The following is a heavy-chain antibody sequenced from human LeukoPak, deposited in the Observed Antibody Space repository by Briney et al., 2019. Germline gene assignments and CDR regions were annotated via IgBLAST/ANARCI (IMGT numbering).Heavy chain of an antibody. CDR1: GYSISSGYY. V-gene: IGHV4-38-2*01. CDR2: IYHSGST. Sequence: PSETLSLTCAVSGYSISSGYYWGWIRQPPGKGLEWIGSIYHSGSTYYNPSLKSRVTISVDTSKNQFSLKLSSVTVADTAVYYCARQGGGRITIFGVVIPFDYWGQGTLVTVSS. CDR3: ARQGGGRITIFGVVIPFDY. J-gene: IGHJ4*02. D-gene: IGHD3-3*01.